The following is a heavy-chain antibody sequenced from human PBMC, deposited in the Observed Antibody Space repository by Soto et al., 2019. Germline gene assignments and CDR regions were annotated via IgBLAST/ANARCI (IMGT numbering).Heavy chain of an antibody. Sequence: GASVKVSCKASGYTFTSYYMHWLRQAPGQGLEWMGIINPSGGSTSYAQKFQGRVTMTRDTATSTVYMELSSLSSEDTGVYYCARDLTYCSSTSWCRQAGALYYYYYGMDVWGQGTTVTVSS. CDR2: INPSGGST. V-gene: IGHV1-46*01. CDR3: ARDLTYCSSTSWCRQAGALYYYYYGMDV. CDR1: GYTFTSYY. D-gene: IGHD2-2*01. J-gene: IGHJ6*02.